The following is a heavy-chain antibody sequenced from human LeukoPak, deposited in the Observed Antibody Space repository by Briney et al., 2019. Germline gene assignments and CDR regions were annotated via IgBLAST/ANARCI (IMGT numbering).Heavy chain of an antibody. V-gene: IGHV4-59*01. CDR3: VRVGGSPLGALDI. CDR2: ISYTGST. Sequence: SETLSLTWIVAGGSIRSYDWSWIRQPPGKGREWIGYISYTGSTNYNPSLKSRVTMSGDTPKNQFSLKLSSVTAADTAVYYCVRVGGSPLGALDIWGQGTMVTVSS. J-gene: IGHJ3*02. CDR1: GGSIRSYD.